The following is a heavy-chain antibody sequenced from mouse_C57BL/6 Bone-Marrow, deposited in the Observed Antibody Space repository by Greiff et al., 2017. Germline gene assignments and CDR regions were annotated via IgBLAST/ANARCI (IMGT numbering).Heavy chain of an antibody. J-gene: IGHJ2*01. CDR2: INPSNGGT. CDR3: ARSRGYYGNYVSN. CDR1: GYTFTSYW. V-gene: IGHV1-53*01. D-gene: IGHD2-1*01. Sequence: QVQLQQPGTELVKPGASVKLSCKASGYTFTSYWMHWVKQRPGQGLEWIGNINPSNGGTNYNEKFKSKATLTVDKSSSTAYMQLSSLTSEDSAVYYGARSRGYYGNYVSNWGQGTTLTVSS.